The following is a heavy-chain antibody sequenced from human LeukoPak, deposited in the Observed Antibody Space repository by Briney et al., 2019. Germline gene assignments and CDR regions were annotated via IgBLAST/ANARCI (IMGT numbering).Heavy chain of an antibody. CDR3: ARSHYYGSGSLDP. CDR1: GGSINNYY. D-gene: IGHD3-10*01. V-gene: IGHV3-11*01. CDR2: ISSSASTT. J-gene: IGHJ5*02. Sequence: LSLTCIVSGGSINNYYWSWIRQAPGKGPEWVSDISSSASTTNYADSVEGRFTISRDNAQNSLYLQMNSLRAEDTAVYYCARSHYYGSGSLDPWGQGTLVTVSS.